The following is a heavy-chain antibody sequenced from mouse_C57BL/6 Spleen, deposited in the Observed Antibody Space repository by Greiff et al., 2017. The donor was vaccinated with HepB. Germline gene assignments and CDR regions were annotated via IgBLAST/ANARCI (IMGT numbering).Heavy chain of an antibody. V-gene: IGHV1-53*01. J-gene: IGHJ2*01. CDR1: GPTFTSYW. CDR2: INPSNGAT. D-gene: IGHD1-1*01. Sequence: LQQSGTAPAKPGASLKLSCKASGPTFTSYWIHWVKQRPGQGLEWIGNINPSNGATNYNEKFKSKTTFTVDKSSSTAYMQLSSLTSEDSAVYYCARGDYYGSENYWGPGATLAVSS. CDR3: ARGDYYGSENY.